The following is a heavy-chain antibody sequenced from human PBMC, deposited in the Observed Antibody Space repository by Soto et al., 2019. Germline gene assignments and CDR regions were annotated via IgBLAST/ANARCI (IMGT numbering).Heavy chain of an antibody. D-gene: IGHD3-10*02. CDR2: INHSGST. J-gene: IGHJ6*03. V-gene: IGHV4-4*02. CDR3: ARDYVGGFGYYYYYMDV. CDR1: SGSISSSNW. Sequence: SETLSLTCAVSSGSISSSNWWSWIRQPPGKGLEWIGEINHSGSTNYNPSLKSRVTISVDTSKNQFSLKLSSVTAADTAVYYCARDYVGGFGYYYYYMDVWGKGTTVTVSS.